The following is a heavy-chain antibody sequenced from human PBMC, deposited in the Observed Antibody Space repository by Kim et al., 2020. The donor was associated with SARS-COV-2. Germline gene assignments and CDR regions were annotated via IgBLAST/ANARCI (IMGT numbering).Heavy chain of an antibody. CDR2: INAGNGNT. CDR1: GYTFTSYA. D-gene: IGHD3-9*01. J-gene: IGHJ5*02. V-gene: IGHV1-3*01. CDR3: AREAQRAYYDILTGYYPYNWFDP. Sequence: ASVKVSCKASGYTFTSYAMHWVRQAPGQRPEWMGWINAGNGNTKYSQKFQGRVTITRDTSASTAYMELSSLRSEDTAVYYCAREAQRAYYDILTGYYPYNWFDPWGQGTLVTVSS.